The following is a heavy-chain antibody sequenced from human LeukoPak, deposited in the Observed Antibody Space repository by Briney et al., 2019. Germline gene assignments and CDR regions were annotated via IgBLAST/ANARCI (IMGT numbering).Heavy chain of an antibody. CDR1: GGSISSGGYY. J-gene: IGHJ4*02. V-gene: IGHV4-31*03. CDR3: ATWSISSSSFDY. D-gene: IGHD6-6*01. CDR2: IYYSGST. Sequence: SQTLSLTCTVSGGSISSGGYYWSWIRQHPGKGLEWIGYIYYSGSTYYNPSLKSRVTISVDASKNQFSLKLSSVTAADTAVYYCATWSISSSSFDYWGQGTLVTVSS.